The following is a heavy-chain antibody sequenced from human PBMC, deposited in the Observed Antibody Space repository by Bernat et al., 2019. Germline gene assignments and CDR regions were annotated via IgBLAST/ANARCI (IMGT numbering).Heavy chain of an antibody. CDR1: GFTFSSYD. CDR2: ISSSGSTI. Sequence: EVQLVESGGGLVQPGGSLRLSCAASGFTFSSYDMNWVRQAPGKGLEWVSFISSSGSTIYYADSVKGRFTISRDNAKNSLYLQMNSLRAEDTAVYYCARSERVPPLRYYGMDVWGQGTMVTVSS. J-gene: IGHJ6*02. CDR3: ARSERVPPLRYYGMDV. V-gene: IGHV3-48*03. D-gene: IGHD1-1*01.